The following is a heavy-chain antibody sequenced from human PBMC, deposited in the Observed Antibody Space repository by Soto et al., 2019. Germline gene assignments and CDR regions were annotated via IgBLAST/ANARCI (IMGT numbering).Heavy chain of an antibody. CDR1: RYPFTRYN. CDR3: ARVRGGGSQYFFDY. J-gene: IGHJ4*02. D-gene: IGHD2-15*01. Sequence: DSGEVYFKRSRYPFTRYNFHLVRQAPGQGLEWMAIINPSGGTTYYVQKFEVRVTLTTDTSTSTVYMELSSLRSDDTAVYYCARVRGGGSQYFFDYWGQGTMVTVSS. CDR2: INPSGGTT. V-gene: IGHV1-46*01.